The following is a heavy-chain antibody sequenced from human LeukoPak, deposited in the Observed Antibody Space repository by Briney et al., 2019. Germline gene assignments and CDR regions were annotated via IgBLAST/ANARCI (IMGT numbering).Heavy chain of an antibody. CDR1: GFTFTNYW. V-gene: IGHV3-74*01. CDR2: IKSDGSST. D-gene: IGHD2-21*02. CDR3: ARTAYCGADCHYYFDY. J-gene: IGHJ4*02. Sequence: PGGSLRLSCAASGFTFTNYWMRWVRQAPGKGLVWVSRIKSDGSSTTYADSVKGRFTISRDNAENTLFLQMNSLRAEDTAVYYCARTAYCGADCHYYFDYWGQGALVTVSS.